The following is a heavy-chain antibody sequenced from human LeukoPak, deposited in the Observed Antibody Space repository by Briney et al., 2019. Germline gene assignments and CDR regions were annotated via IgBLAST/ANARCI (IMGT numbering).Heavy chain of an antibody. V-gene: IGHV3-30-3*01. CDR1: GFTFSSYA. J-gene: IGHJ4*02. D-gene: IGHD2-2*01. CDR3: ARGRLGYCSSTSCLSPDY. CDR2: ISYAGSNK. Sequence: GGSLRLSCAASGFTFSSYAMHWVRQAPGKGLEWVAVISYAGSNKYYADSVKGRFTISRDNSKNTLYLQMNSLRAEDAAVHYCARGRLGYCSSTSCLSPDYWGQGTLVTVSS.